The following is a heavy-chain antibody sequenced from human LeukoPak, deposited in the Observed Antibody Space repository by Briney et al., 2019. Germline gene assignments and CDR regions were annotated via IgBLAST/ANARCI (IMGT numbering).Heavy chain of an antibody. V-gene: IGHV4-38-2*02. J-gene: IGHJ3*02. D-gene: IGHD1-26*01. CDR1: GYSISSGYY. CDR3: ASSMGAYSAFDI. Sequence: SETLSLTCTVSGYSISSGYYWGWSRQPPGKGLEWIGSIYHGGSTYYTPSLKSRVTISVDTSKNQFSLKLSSVTAADTAVYYCASSMGAYSAFDIWGQGTMVTVSS. CDR2: IYHGGST.